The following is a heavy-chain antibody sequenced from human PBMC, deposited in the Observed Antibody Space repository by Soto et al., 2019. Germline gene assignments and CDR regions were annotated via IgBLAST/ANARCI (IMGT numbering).Heavy chain of an antibody. CDR1: GFTVSSNY. V-gene: IGHV3-53*02. D-gene: IGHD3-22*01. CDR3: TRVIVVLGTEDYFDH. J-gene: IGHJ4*02. Sequence: EVRLVETGGGLIQPGGSLRLSCAASGFTVSSNYISWVRQAPGKGLEWVSIIYSGGSAYYADSVNGRFTISRDNSKNTLYLQMSSLRAEDTAMYYCTRVIVVLGTEDYFDHWGQGPLVTVSS. CDR2: IYSGGSA.